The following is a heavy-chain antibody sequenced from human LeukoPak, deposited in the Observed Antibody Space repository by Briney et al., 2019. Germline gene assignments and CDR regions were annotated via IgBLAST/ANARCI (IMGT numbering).Heavy chain of an antibody. CDR2: IWYDGSNK. V-gene: IGHV3-33*01. Sequence: PGGSLRLSCAASGFTFSSYAMHCVRHARGKGLECVAVIWYDGSNKYYADSVRGRFPVSRDNSKNTLYLRMKSLRAEDTAVYYCARELEIAVAGTLGSWGQGTLVTVSS. CDR1: GFTFSSYA. CDR3: ARELEIAVAGTLGS. D-gene: IGHD6-19*01. J-gene: IGHJ4*02.